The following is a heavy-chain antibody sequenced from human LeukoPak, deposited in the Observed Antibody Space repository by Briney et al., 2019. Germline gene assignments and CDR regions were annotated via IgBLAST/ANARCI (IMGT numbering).Heavy chain of an antibody. CDR3: ARRGYNYYFDY. V-gene: IGHV5-51*01. CDR2: IYLGDSDT. J-gene: IGHJ4*02. CDR1: GYSFTSYW. D-gene: IGHD1-1*01. Sequence: GQPLKISGKVSGYSFTSYWIGWVGKMPGKGLGGRGSIYLGDSDTRYSTSFQAEATISATKSSTTAYLQWSSLKASDTAMYYCARRGYNYYFDYWGQGTLVTVSS.